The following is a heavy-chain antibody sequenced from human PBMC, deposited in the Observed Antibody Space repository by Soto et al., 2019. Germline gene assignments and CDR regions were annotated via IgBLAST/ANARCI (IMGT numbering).Heavy chain of an antibody. CDR2: INAGNGNT. D-gene: IGHD1-20*01. J-gene: IGHJ4*02. Sequence: ASVPDSFKASVYTFTSYAMHWLRPPPGQRLEWMGWINAGNGNTKYSQKFQGRVTITRDTSASTAYMELSSLRSEDTAVYYCARGITLPTPLDYWGQGTLVTVSS. CDR3: ARGITLPTPLDY. CDR1: VYTFTSYA. V-gene: IGHV1-3*01.